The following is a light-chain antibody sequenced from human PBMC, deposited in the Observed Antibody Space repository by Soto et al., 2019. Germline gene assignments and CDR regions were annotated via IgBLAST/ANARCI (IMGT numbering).Light chain of an antibody. CDR2: HTS. CDR1: QSVSSY. J-gene: IGKJ5*01. Sequence: IGLTKSPATLPLSQGERATLSCRAIQSVSSYLSWYQQKPGQAPRLLIYHTSNRAAGIPARFSGSGSGTDFTLTISSLEPEDFAVYYCQQRSNWPPEITFGQGTRLEIK. V-gene: IGKV3-11*01. CDR3: QQRSNWPPEIT.